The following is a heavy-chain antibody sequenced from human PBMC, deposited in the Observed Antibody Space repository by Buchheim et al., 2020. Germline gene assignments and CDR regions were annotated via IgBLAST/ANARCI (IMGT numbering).Heavy chain of an antibody. J-gene: IGHJ4*02. D-gene: IGHD3-22*01. V-gene: IGHV5-51*03. CDR2: IYPGDSDT. CDR3: ARRRDVRDSSGYYYSFYFDY. Sequence: EVQLVQSGAEVKKPGESLKISCKGSGYSFTSYWIGWVRQMPGKGLEWMGIIYPGDSDTRYSPSFQGQVTIPADKSISTAYPQWSSLKASDTAMYYCARRRDVRDSSGYYYSFYFDYWGQGTL. CDR1: GYSFTSYW.